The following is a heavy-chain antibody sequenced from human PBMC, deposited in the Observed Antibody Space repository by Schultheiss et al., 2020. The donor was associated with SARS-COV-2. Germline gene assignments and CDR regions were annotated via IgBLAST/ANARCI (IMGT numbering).Heavy chain of an antibody. Sequence: SETLSLTCTVSGGSISSGSYYWSWIRQPPGKGLEWIGEINHSGSTNYNPSLKSRVTISVDTSKNQFSLKLSSVTAADTAVYYCARTPRVAVAAYNWFDPWGQGTLVTVSS. J-gene: IGHJ5*02. CDR2: INHSGST. CDR1: GGSISSGSYY. V-gene: IGHV4-39*07. D-gene: IGHD6-19*01. CDR3: ARTPRVAVAAYNWFDP.